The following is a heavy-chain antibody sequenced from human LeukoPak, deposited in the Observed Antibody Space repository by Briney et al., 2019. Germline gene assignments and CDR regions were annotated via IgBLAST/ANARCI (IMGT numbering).Heavy chain of an antibody. Sequence: SETLSLTCAVYGGSFSGYYWSWIRQPPGKGLEWIGEINHSGSTNYNPSLKSRVTISVDTSKNQFSLKLSSVTAADTAVYYWARATWNYKRFDPWGQGTLVTVSS. J-gene: IGHJ5*02. CDR3: ARATWNYKRFDP. CDR1: GGSFSGYY. CDR2: INHSGST. V-gene: IGHV4-34*01. D-gene: IGHD1-7*01.